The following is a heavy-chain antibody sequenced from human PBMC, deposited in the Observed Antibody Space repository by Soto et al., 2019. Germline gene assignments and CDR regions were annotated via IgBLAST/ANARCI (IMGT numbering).Heavy chain of an antibody. J-gene: IGHJ4*02. CDR3: XXXXXXDYAIDN. CDR1: GFTFSSHS. CDR2: ISGNSATI. V-gene: IGHV3-48*01. D-gene: IGHD2-2*01. Sequence: EVQLVESGGGLVQPGESLRVSCAGSGFTFSSHSLNWVRQAPGKGLEWLSYISGNSATIYYADSVKGRFTITRDNXXXXXXXXXXXXXXXXSXXYXXXXXXXXDYAIDNWGPGTLVTVSS.